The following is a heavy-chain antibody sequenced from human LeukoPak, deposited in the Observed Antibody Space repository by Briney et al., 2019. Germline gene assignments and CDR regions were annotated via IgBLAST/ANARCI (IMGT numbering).Heavy chain of an antibody. D-gene: IGHD6-13*01. J-gene: IGHJ4*02. V-gene: IGHV1-18*01. CDR3: ARDGPIAAAGDSYFDY. CDR2: IISYNGNT. CDR1: GYTFTNYG. Sequence: VASVKVSCKSSGYTFTNYGISWVRQAPGQGLEWMGWIISYNGNTNYAQKLQGRVTMTTDTSTSTAYMELRSLRSDDPAVYYCARDGPIAAAGDSYFDYWGQGTLVTVSS.